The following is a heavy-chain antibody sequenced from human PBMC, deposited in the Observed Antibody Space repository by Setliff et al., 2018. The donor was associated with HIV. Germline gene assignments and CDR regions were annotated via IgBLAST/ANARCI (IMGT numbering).Heavy chain of an antibody. V-gene: IGHV4-34*01. J-gene: IGHJ6*02. Sequence: SETLSLTCAVYGGSFNGYYWSWIRQPPGKGLEWIGEVNHSGSTNYNPSLKSRVTISVDTSKNQFSLKLSSVTAADTAVYYCARTDWARTSYYYYYGMNVWGQGTTVTVSS. CDR3: ARTDWARTSYYYYYGMNV. CDR2: VNHSGST. D-gene: IGHD3-9*01. CDR1: GGSFNGYY.